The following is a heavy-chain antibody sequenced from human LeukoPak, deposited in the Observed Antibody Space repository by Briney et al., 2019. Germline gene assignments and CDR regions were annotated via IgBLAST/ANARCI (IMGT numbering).Heavy chain of an antibody. D-gene: IGHD4/OR15-4a*01. J-gene: IGHJ4*02. CDR1: GFSFTSYN. Sequence: GGSLRLSCAASGFSFTSYNFHWVRQAPGKGLQWLGFISYDGNIKYEDSVEGRFTISRDNSKNTLFLQMNSLRAEDTAIYYCGRDFVNDAKARFDCWGQGTLVTVSS. V-gene: IGHV3-30*03. CDR2: ISYDGNIK. CDR3: GRDFVNDAKARFDC.